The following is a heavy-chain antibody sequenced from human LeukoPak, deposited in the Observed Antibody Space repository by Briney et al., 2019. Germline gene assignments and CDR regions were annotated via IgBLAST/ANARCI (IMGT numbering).Heavy chain of an antibody. CDR3: ARPLWAMVPFDY. Sequence: GGSLRLSCAASGFTFSSYAMHWVRQAPGKGLDWVAVIWYDGSNEYYADSVKGRFTISRDNSKNTLYLQMNSLRAEDTAVYYCARPLWAMVPFDYWGQGTLVTVSS. D-gene: IGHD3-10*01. CDR2: IWYDGSNE. V-gene: IGHV3-33*01. J-gene: IGHJ4*02. CDR1: GFTFSSYA.